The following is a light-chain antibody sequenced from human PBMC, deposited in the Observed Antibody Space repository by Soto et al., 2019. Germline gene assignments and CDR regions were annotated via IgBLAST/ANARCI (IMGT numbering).Light chain of an antibody. CDR1: QSVSSN. CDR3: QQYNKWPLT. J-gene: IGKJ4*01. Sequence: EIVMTQSPGTLSVSPGERATLSCRASQSVSSNLAWYQQKPGQAPKLLIYGASTRATGGPARFSGSGSGTEFTLTISSLQSEDFAVYYCQQYNKWPLTFGGGTKVEI. V-gene: IGKV3-15*01. CDR2: GAS.